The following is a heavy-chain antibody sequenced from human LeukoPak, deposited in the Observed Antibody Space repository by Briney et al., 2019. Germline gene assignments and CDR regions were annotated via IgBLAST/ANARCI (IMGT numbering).Heavy chain of an antibody. CDR3: ARDSTAYDFWSVGDFDY. J-gene: IGHJ4*02. V-gene: IGHV3-66*02. CDR1: GFTVSSNY. Sequence: GGSLRLSCAASGFTVSSNYMSWVRQAPGKGLEWVSVIYSGGSTYYADSVKGRFTISRDNSKDTLYLQMNSLRAEDTAVYYCARDSTAYDFWSVGDFDYWGQGTLVTVSS. CDR2: IYSGGST. D-gene: IGHD3-3*01.